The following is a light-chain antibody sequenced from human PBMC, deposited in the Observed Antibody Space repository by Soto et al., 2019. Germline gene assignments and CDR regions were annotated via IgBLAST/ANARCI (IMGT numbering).Light chain of an antibody. CDR3: QQYSNWPPGT. J-gene: IGKJ1*01. V-gene: IGKV3-15*01. Sequence: EIVMTQSPATLSVSPGERATLSCRASQSVRSNLAWYQQKPGQAPRLLIYGASTRATCIPARFSGSGSGTEFTLTISSLQSEDFAVYYCQQYSNWPPGTFGQGTKVEIK. CDR2: GAS. CDR1: QSVRSN.